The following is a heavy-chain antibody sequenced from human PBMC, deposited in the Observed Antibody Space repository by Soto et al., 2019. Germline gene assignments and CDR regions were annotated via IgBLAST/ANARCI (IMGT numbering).Heavy chain of an antibody. Sequence: QVKLVQSRAEVKKPGSSVRVSCKASEGTFNSYVVSWVRQAPGQGLQWMGGIIPLFGTTNYAHQLEGRVTITADTSTTTAYMELSGLRPGDTAVYYCARGYTIFESSERYYHYGLDVWGQGTTVIVSS. D-gene: IGHD3-3*01. CDR3: ARGYTIFESSERYYHYGLDV. CDR1: EGTFNSYV. J-gene: IGHJ6*02. V-gene: IGHV1-69*06. CDR2: IIPLFGTT.